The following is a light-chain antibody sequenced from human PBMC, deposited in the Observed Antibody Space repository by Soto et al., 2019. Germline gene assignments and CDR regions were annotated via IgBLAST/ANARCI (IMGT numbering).Light chain of an antibody. CDR2: AAS. Sequence: EIVLTKSPGTLSLSPGERATLSCRASRSLSSSYVVWYQQKPGQAPRLLIYAASRRATGIPDRFSGSGSATEYTLTISRLEAEDFAVYYCQQQGTFGQGTRLEIK. J-gene: IGKJ2*01. CDR3: QQQGT. CDR1: RSLSSSY. V-gene: IGKV3-20*01.